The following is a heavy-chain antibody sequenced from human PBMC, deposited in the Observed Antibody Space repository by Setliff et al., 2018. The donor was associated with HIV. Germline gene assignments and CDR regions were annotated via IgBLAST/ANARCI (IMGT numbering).Heavy chain of an antibody. CDR2: MYYSGST. Sequence: SETLSLTCTVSGGSISSGTYYWGWIRQPPGKGLEYIGTMYYSGSTYYNPSLRSRVTISVDTSKNQFSLKLSSVTAADTAVYYCARLQDSSGYYRYWGQGTQVHRLL. V-gene: IGHV4-39*07. CDR3: ARLQDSSGYYRY. J-gene: IGHJ4*02. D-gene: IGHD3-22*01. CDR1: GGSISSGTYY.